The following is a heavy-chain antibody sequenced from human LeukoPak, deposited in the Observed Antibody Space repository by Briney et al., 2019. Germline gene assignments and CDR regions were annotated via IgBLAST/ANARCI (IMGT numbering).Heavy chain of an antibody. CDR2: ISSSTSTI. J-gene: IGHJ4*02. V-gene: IGHV3-48*04. D-gene: IGHD2-2*02. Sequence: GGSPRLSCAASGFTFSSYSMNWVREAPGKGLEWGSYISSSTSTIYYANSVKGRFTISRDNAKISLYLHMNSLRAEDTALYYCARGQGDCSSNSCYINYWGQGTLVTVSS. CDR1: GFTFSSYS. CDR3: ARGQGDCSSNSCYINY.